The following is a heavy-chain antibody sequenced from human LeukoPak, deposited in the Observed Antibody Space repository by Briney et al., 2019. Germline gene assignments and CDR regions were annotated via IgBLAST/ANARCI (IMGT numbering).Heavy chain of an antibody. J-gene: IGHJ4*02. CDR2: IIPIFGTA. D-gene: IGHD1-14*01. V-gene: IGHV1-69*13. Sequence: EASVTVSCTASGGTFSSYAISWVRQAPGQGLEWMGGIIPIFGTANYAQKFQGRVTITADESTNTAYMELSSLRSEDTAVYYCARVEEWGTSEFDYWGQGTLVTVSS. CDR3: ARVEEWGTSEFDY. CDR1: GGTFSSYA.